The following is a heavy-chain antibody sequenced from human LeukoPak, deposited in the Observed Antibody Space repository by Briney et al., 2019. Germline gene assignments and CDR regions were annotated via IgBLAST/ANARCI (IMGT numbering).Heavy chain of an antibody. Sequence: GGSLRLSCAASGFSFSNYGLHWVRQAPGKGLEWMGGFDPEDGETIYAQKFQGRVTMTEDTSTDTAYMELSSLRSEDTAVYYCATIPPFWGQGTLVTVSS. J-gene: IGHJ4*02. CDR3: ATIPPF. V-gene: IGHV1-24*01. CDR1: GFSFSNYG. CDR2: FDPEDGET.